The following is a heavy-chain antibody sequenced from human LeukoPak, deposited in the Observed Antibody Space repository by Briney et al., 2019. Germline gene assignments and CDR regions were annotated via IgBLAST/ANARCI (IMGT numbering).Heavy chain of an antibody. CDR3: AKAQQQLVLAVWFDP. V-gene: IGHV3-23*01. CDR1: GFTFSSYA. Sequence: GGSLRLSCAASGFTFSSYAISWVRQAPGKGLEWVSAISGSGGSTYYADSVKGWFTISRDNSKNTLYLQMNSLRAEDTAVYYCAKAQQQLVLAVWFDPWGQGTLVTVSS. D-gene: IGHD6-13*01. CDR2: ISGSGGST. J-gene: IGHJ5*02.